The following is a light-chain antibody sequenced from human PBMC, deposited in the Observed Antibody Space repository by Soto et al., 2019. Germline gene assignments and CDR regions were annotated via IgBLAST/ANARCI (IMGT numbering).Light chain of an antibody. J-gene: IGKJ3*01. CDR3: HQYNNWPPFT. Sequence: EVVMTQSPATLSVSPGERATLSFRASQRVSSNLAWYQLKPGQAPRHLIYGASTRATGIPATFSGSRSGTAFTLTTSSLQSDDFALYYCHQYNNWPPFTFGPGTRVNIK. CDR1: QRVSSN. CDR2: GAS. V-gene: IGKV3-15*01.